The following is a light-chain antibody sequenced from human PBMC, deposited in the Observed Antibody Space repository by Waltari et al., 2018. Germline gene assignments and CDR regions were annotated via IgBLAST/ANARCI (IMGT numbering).Light chain of an antibody. Sequence: QSALTQPASVSGSPGQSITFPCTGTCSDVGGYTYVSWYQQHPGKAPKLRIYEVTTRPSGVSNRFSGSKSVNTASLTISGLQAEDEADYYCSSYTSSSTWVFGGGTKLTVL. CDR1: CSDVGGYTY. CDR2: EVT. V-gene: IGLV2-14*01. J-gene: IGLJ3*02. CDR3: SSYTSSSTWV.